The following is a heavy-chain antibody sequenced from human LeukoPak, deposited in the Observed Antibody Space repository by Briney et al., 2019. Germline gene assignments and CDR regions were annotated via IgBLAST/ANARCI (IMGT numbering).Heavy chain of an antibody. CDR1: GFTVSGNY. CDR2: ISYDGSNK. Sequence: GGSLRLSCAASGFTVSGNYMSWVRQAPGKGLEWVAVISYDGSNKYYADSVKGRFAISRDNSKNTLYLQMNSLRAEDTAVYYCAKPEKTWIQLWLRIYDYYYYGMDVWGQGTTVTVSS. V-gene: IGHV3-30*18. J-gene: IGHJ6*02. CDR3: AKPEKTWIQLWLRIYDYYYYGMDV. D-gene: IGHD5-18*01.